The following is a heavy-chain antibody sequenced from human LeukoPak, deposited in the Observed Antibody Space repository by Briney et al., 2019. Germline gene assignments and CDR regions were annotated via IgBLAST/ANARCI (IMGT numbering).Heavy chain of an antibody. CDR2: VDYSGGDT. CDR3: ARNRGWSGVS. Sequence: GGSLRLSCTASGFTLSSYEMSRIRQAPGKGLEWVSSVDYSGGDTHYADSVMGRFTISRDNSKNTLYLQLNSLNADDTSVYYCARNRGWSGVSWGQGTLVTVSS. CDR1: GFTLSSYE. J-gene: IGHJ4*02. D-gene: IGHD6-19*01. V-gene: IGHV3-23*01.